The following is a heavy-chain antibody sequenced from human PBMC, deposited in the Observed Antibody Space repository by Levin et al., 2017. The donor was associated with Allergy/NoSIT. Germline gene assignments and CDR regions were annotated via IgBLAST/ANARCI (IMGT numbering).Heavy chain of an antibody. CDR3: AHYYYDSSGPMGGSFDY. Sequence: GSGPTLVKPTQTLTLTCTFSGFSLSTSGVGVGWIRQPPGKALEWLALIYWDDDKRYSPSLKSRLTITKDTSKNQVVLTMTNMDPVDTATYYCAHYYYDSSGPMGGSFDYWGQGTLVTVSS. J-gene: IGHJ4*02. V-gene: IGHV2-5*02. CDR1: GFSLSTSGVG. D-gene: IGHD3-22*01. CDR2: IYWDDDK.